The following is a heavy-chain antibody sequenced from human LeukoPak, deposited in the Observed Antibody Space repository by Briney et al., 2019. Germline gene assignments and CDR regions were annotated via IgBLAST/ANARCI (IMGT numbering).Heavy chain of an antibody. D-gene: IGHD3-3*01. J-gene: IGHJ4*02. CDR1: GGSISSYY. CDR3: ARGGTIFPFYYFDY. CDR2: IYTSGST. V-gene: IGHV4-4*07. Sequence: PSETLSLTCTVSGGSISSYYWSWIRQPAGKGLEWIGRIYTSGSTNYNPSLKSRVTMSVDTSKNQFSLKLSSVTAADTAVYYCARGGTIFPFYYFDYWGQGTLVTVSS.